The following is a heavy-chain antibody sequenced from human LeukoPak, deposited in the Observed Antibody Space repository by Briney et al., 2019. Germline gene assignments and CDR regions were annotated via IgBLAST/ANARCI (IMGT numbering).Heavy chain of an antibody. CDR1: GGSISSYY. CDR3: ARADLRYPTAHLDY. CDR2: IYYSGST. Sequence: SETLSLTCTVSGGSISSYYWSWIRQPPGKGLEWIGYIYYSGSTNYNPSLKSRVTISVDTSKNQFSLKLSSVTAADTAVYYCARADLRYPTAHLDYWGQGTLVTVSS. J-gene: IGHJ4*02. V-gene: IGHV4-59*01. D-gene: IGHD3-9*01.